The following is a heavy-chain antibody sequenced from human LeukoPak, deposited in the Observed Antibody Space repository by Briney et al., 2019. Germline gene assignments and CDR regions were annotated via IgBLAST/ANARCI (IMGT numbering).Heavy chain of an antibody. V-gene: IGHV1-2*02. J-gene: IGHJ4*02. CDR1: GYTFTGYY. Sequence: GASEKVSCKASGYTFTGYYMHWVRQAPGQGLEWMGWINPNSGGTNYAQKFQGRVTMTRDTSINTAYMELTRLRSDDTAVYYCARDHFGSGSYYVGTFDYWGQGTLVTVT. CDR3: ARDHFGSGSYYVGTFDY. CDR2: INPNSGGT. D-gene: IGHD3-10*01.